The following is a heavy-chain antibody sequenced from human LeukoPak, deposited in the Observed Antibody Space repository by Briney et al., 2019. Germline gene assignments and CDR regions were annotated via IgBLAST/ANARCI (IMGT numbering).Heavy chain of an antibody. CDR3: AGRYPGIGVSGNF. V-gene: IGHV4-34*01. CDR1: GESFTNFY. D-gene: IGHD6-19*01. Sequence: SETLSLTCAVFGESFTNFYWTWIRQSPSNGLEWIGEIKHSGTTNYNPSFKSRVTISLDTSKTQFSLKLTSVTAADTVVYYCAGRYPGIGVSGNFWGQGALVTVSS. CDR2: IKHSGTT. J-gene: IGHJ4*02.